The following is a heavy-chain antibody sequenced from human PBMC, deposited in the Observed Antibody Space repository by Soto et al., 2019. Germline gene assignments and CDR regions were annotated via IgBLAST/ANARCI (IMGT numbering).Heavy chain of an antibody. Sequence: RSLRVACAASAFAFDDYAMHWVRQAPGKGLEWVSGISWNSGSIGYADSVKGRFTISRDNAKNSLYLQMNSLRAEDTDLYYCAKDTYYGMDVWGQGT. CDR2: ISWNSGSI. J-gene: IGHJ6*02. CDR1: AFAFDDYA. CDR3: AKDTYYGMDV. V-gene: IGHV3-9*01.